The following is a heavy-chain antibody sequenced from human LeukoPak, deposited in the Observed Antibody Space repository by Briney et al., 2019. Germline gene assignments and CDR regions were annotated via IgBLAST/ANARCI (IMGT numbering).Heavy chain of an antibody. CDR3: ARDSLGGSYLDL. CDR1: GGSISSYY. D-gene: IGHD1-26*01. V-gene: IGHV4-59*01. Sequence: SETLSLTCTVSGGSISSYYWSWIRQPPGQGLEWIGYIYYSGSTNYNPSLKSRVTISVDTSKNQFSLKLSSVTAADTAVYYCARDSLGGSYLDLWARGNLLTVSS. CDR2: IYYSGST. J-gene: IGHJ4*02.